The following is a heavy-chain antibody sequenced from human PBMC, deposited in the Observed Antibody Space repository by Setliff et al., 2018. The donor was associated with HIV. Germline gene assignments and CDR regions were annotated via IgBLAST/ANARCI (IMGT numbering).Heavy chain of an antibody. D-gene: IGHD3-22*01. V-gene: IGHV4-59*08. Sequence: SETLSLTCTVSGGSISSYYWSWIRQPPGKGLEWIGYVFYTGSTTYSPSLKSRLTISVDTSQHQFSLKLTSVTAADTAVYYCARQVPIPGVAVTPIDFWGQGALVTVSS. J-gene: IGHJ4*02. CDR2: VFYTGST. CDR3: ARQVPIPGVAVTPIDF. CDR1: GGSISSYY.